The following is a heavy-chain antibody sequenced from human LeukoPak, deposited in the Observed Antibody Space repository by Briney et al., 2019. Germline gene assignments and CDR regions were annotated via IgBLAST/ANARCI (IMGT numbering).Heavy chain of an antibody. D-gene: IGHD2-15*01. CDR2: ISSSSTYI. J-gene: IGHJ4*02. Sequence: GGSLRLSCAASGFTFTSHTLNWVRQAPGKGLEWVSSISSSSTYIYYSDSVKGRFTISRDNAKNSLYLQMNSLRAEDTAVYYCASGRYCSGGSCYPEPDYWGQGTLVTVSS. CDR3: ASGRYCSGGSCYPEPDY. CDR1: GFTFTSHT. V-gene: IGHV3-21*01.